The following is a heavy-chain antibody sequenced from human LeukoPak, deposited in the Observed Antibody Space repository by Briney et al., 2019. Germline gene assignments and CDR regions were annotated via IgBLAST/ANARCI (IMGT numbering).Heavy chain of an antibody. J-gene: IGHJ4*02. D-gene: IGHD6-19*01. CDR3: ARGRRRSRVAGCRFDY. CDR2: INHSGST. CDR1: GGSFSGYY. V-gene: IGHV4-34*01. Sequence: SETLSLTCAVYGGSFSGYYWSWIRQPPGKGLEWIGEINHSGSTNYNPSLKSRVTISVDTSKNQFSLKLSSVTAADTAVYYCARGRRRSRVAGCRFDYWGQGTLVTVSS.